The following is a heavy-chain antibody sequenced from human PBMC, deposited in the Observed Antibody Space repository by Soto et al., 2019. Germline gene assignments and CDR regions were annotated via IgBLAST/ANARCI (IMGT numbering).Heavy chain of an antibody. CDR2: IKTKIEGETT. Sequence: QLVESGGGLVGPGGSLRLSCSPSGFRFSSAGMNWVRQAPGKGREWVGRIKTKIEGETTHYAAPVNGRFTVSRDDSKNMLYLQMNSLKADDTALYYCTTGSVEGVWGQGTTVTVSS. CDR3: TTGSVEGV. D-gene: IGHD2-15*01. CDR1: GFRFSSAG. V-gene: IGHV3-15*07. J-gene: IGHJ6*02.